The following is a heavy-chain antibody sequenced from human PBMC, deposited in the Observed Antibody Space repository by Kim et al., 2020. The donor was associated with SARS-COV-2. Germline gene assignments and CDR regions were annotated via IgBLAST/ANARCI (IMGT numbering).Heavy chain of an antibody. CDR1: GGSMHTSGYY. Sequence: SETLSLTCSVSGGSMHTSGYYWGWIRQPPGKGLEWIGSVYDSGSPYYNPSLKSRLTISADTSRGQFSLNLHLVSAADTAVYYCARRNSDWNDAFDVWGQGTMVTVSS. V-gene: IGHV4-39*01. J-gene: IGHJ3*01. D-gene: IGHD6-19*01. CDR2: VYDSGSP. CDR3: ARRNSDWNDAFDV.